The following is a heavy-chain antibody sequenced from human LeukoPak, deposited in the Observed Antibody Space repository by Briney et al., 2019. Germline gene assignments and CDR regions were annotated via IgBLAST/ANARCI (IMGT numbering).Heavy chain of an antibody. J-gene: IGHJ5*02. D-gene: IGHD3-22*01. CDR2: INHSGST. V-gene: IGHV4-34*01. CDR1: GGSFSGYY. Sequence: SETLSLTCTVSGGSFSGYYWSWIRQPPGKGLEWIGEINHSGSTNYNPSLKSRVTISVDTSKNQFSLKLSSVTAADTAVYYCARGSGYYPPREALFDPWGQGTLVTVSS. CDR3: ARGSGYYPPREALFDP.